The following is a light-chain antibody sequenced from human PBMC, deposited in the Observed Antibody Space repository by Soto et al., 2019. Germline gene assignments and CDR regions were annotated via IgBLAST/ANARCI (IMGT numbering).Light chain of an antibody. Sequence: LVMTQSPATLSVSPGERATLSCRASQSVSSNLAWYQQNPGQAPRLLIYGASTRATGIPARFSGSGSGTEFTLTISSLQSEDFAVYYCQQYNNWPLTFGGGTKVDIK. CDR3: QQYNNWPLT. J-gene: IGKJ4*01. CDR2: GAS. CDR1: QSVSSN. V-gene: IGKV3-15*01.